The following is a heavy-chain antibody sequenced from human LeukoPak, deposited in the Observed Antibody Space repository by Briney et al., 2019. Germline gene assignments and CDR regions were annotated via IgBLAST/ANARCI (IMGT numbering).Heavy chain of an antibody. CDR2: IYSGGST. CDR1: GFTFSSYS. J-gene: IGHJ4*02. V-gene: IGHV3-66*01. CDR3: AKSGPTVIHFDY. Sequence: GGSLRLSCAASGFTFSSYSMNWVRQAPGKGLEWVSVIYSGGSTYYADSVKGRFTISRDNSKNTLYLQMNSLRAEDTAVYYCAKSGPTVIHFDYWGQGTLVTVSS. D-gene: IGHD4-17*01.